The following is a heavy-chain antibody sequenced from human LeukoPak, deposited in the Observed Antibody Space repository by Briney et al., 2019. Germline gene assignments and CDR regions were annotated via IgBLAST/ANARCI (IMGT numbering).Heavy chain of an antibody. J-gene: IGHJ4*02. Sequence: PSETLSLTCSVSGDSISSSSSYWGWIRQPPGKGLEWIGRIYFSGSTYYSASLKSRVTISVDTSKNQFSLKLDSVTAADTAFYFCARQTGSGLFILPGGQGTLVTVSS. CDR2: IYFSGST. D-gene: IGHD3/OR15-3a*01. V-gene: IGHV4-39*01. CDR1: GDSISSSSSY. CDR3: ARQTGSGLFILP.